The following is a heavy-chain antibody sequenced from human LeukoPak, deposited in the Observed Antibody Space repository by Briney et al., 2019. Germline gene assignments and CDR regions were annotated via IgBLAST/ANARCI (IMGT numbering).Heavy chain of an antibody. V-gene: IGHV3-23*01. CDR2: IRGSGGNT. CDR1: GFTFSSYA. J-gene: IGHJ4*02. D-gene: IGHD3-10*01. Sequence: GGSLRLSCAASGFTFSSYAMTWVRQAPGKGLEWVSSIRGSGGNTYYADSVKGRFTISRDNSKNTLYLQMSSLRAEDTAVYYCAKMKGITMVRGTFDYWGQGTLVTVSS. CDR3: AKMKGITMVRGTFDY.